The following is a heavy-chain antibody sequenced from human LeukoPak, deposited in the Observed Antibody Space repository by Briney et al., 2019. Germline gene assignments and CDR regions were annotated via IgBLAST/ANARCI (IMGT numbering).Heavy chain of an antibody. J-gene: IGHJ4*02. CDR3: ARVGHWLVVYY. CDR2: IYDRGPA. Sequence: SETLSLTCTVSGYAITSGGFSWNWIRQSPGKGLEWIGCIYDRGPAYYNPSLKSRFTISVDRPKNQFFLNVTSLTAADTAVYYCARVGHWLVVYYWGQGTLVTVSS. CDR1: GYAITSGGFS. D-gene: IGHD6-19*01. V-gene: IGHV4-30-2*06.